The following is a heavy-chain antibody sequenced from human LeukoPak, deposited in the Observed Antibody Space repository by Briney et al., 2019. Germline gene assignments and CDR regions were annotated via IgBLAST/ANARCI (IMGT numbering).Heavy chain of an antibody. Sequence: GESLKISCKGSGYSFTSYWIGWVRQMPGKGLEWMGIIYPGDSDTRYSPSFQGQVTISADKSISTAYLQWSSLKASDTATYYCARHGVGGWWTRNWFDPWGQGTLVTVSS. D-gene: IGHD6-19*01. CDR3: ARHGVGGWWTRNWFDP. J-gene: IGHJ5*02. CDR1: GYSFTSYW. CDR2: IYPGDSDT. V-gene: IGHV5-51*01.